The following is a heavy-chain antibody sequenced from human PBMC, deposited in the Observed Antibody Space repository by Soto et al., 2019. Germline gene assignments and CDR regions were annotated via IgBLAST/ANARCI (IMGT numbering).Heavy chain of an antibody. CDR1: GGSISSSSYY. CDR2: IYYSGST. Sequence: QLQLQESGPGLVKPSETLSLTCTVSGGSISSSSYYWCWIRQPPGKGLEWIGSIYYSGSTYYNPSLKSRVTISVDTSKNHFSLKLSSVTAADTAVYYCATQEVGGSYVYTFDPWGQGTLVTVSS. V-gene: IGHV4-39*02. J-gene: IGHJ5*02. D-gene: IGHD1-26*01. CDR3: ATQEVGGSYVYTFDP.